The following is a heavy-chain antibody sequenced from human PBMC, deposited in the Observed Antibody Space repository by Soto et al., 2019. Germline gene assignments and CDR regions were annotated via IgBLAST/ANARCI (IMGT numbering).Heavy chain of an antibody. CDR2: ISGSGGSS. D-gene: IGHD3-16*01. V-gene: IGHV3-23*01. Sequence: GGSLRLSCAASGFTFSSYAMNWVRQAPGKGLKWASGISGSGGSSYYADSVKGRFTMSRDNSKNALYLQMNSLRAEDTAIYYCARAELMITPSDYWGQGTLVTVSS. CDR1: GFTFSSYA. CDR3: ARAELMITPSDY. J-gene: IGHJ4*02.